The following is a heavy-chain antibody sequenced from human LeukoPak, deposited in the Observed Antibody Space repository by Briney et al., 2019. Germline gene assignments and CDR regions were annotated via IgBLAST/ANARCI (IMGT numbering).Heavy chain of an antibody. CDR1: GFTFSSYS. CDR2: MYSGGST. J-gene: IGHJ4*02. D-gene: IGHD3-10*01. V-gene: IGHV3-53*01. CDR3: ARDVSLKLWFLY. Sequence: GGSLRLSCAASGFTFSSYSMNWVRQAPGRGLEWDSVMYSGGSTYYADSVKGRFTISRDNSKNTLYLQMNSLRADDTAVYYCARDVSLKLWFLYWGQGTLVTVSS.